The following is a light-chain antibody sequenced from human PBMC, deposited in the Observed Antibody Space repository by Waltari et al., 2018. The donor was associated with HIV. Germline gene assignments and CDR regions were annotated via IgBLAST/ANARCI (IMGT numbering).Light chain of an antibody. Sequence: QAALTQPPSASGTPGQRVTISCSGGSANIGRNSVSWFQQVPGTAPKPLIYKDNQRPSGVPDRFSASKSGTSASLAISGLRSEDEADYYCAAWDVSLRCLVFGGGTKLTVL. CDR2: KDN. V-gene: IGLV1-47*01. J-gene: IGLJ2*01. CDR3: AAWDVSLRCLV. CDR1: SANIGRNS.